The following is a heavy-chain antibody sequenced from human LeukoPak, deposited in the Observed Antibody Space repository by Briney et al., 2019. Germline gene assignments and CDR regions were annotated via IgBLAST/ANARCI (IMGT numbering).Heavy chain of an antibody. D-gene: IGHD3-22*01. CDR1: GYTLTELS. J-gene: IGHJ4*02. CDR2: FEPEDGET. V-gene: IGHV1-24*01. CDR3: ATEGGYYDSSGYRFFDY. Sequence: ASVKVSCKVSGYTLTELSMHWVRQAPGKGLEWMGGFEPEDGETIYAQKFQGRVTMTEDTSTDTAYMELSSLRSEDTAVYYCATEGGYYDSSGYRFFDYWGQGTLVTVSS.